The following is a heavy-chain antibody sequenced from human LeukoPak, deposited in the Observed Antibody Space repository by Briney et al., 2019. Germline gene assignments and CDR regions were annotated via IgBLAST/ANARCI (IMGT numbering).Heavy chain of an antibody. J-gene: IGHJ4*02. CDR2: ISGSGGST. Sequence: GGSLRLSCAASGFTFSSHAMSWVRQAPGKGLEWVSAISGSGGSTYYADSVKGRFTISRDNSKNRLYLQMNSLRAEDTAVYYCAKDYRYARGDYWGQGTLVTVSS. D-gene: IGHD3-16*01. V-gene: IGHV3-23*01. CDR1: GFTFSSHA. CDR3: AKDYRYARGDY.